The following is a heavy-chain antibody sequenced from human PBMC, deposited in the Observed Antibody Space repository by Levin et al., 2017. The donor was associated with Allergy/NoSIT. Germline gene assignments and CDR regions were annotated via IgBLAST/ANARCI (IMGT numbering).Heavy chain of an antibody. CDR1: GFAFGDYA. CDR3: VKDRLGELGGMDV. J-gene: IGHJ6*02. Sequence: GGSLRLSCEASGFAFGDYAMHWVRQVPGRGLEWVSGISWNSGTIGYADSVKGRVIISRENDKKTLFLQMTTLRAEDTAVYYCVKDRLGELGGMDVWGQGTMVSV. CDR2: ISWNSGTI. V-gene: IGHV3-9*01. D-gene: IGHD2-21*01.